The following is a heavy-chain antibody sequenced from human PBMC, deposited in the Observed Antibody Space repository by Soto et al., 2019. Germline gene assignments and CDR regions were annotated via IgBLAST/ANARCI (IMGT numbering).Heavy chain of an antibody. V-gene: IGHV3-30-3*01. CDR1: GFTFSSYA. CDR2: ISYDGSNK. J-gene: IGHJ4*02. Sequence: QVQLVESGGGVVQPGRSLRLSCAASGFTFSSYAMHWVRQAPGKGLEWGAVISYDGSNKYYADSVKGRFTISRDNSKNTLYLQMNSLRAEDTAVYYCARRGYYDSKNYFDYWGQGTLVTVSS. CDR3: ARRGYYDSKNYFDY. D-gene: IGHD3-22*01.